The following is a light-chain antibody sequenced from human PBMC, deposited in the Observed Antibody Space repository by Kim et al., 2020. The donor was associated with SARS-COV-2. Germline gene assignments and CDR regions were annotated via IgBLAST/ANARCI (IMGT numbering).Light chain of an antibody. CDR1: QSVSSN. CDR2: GAS. CDR3: QQYNNWPPWT. V-gene: IGKV3-15*01. Sequence: SPGERATLSCRASQSVSSNLAWYQQKPGQAPRLLIYGASTRVTGIPARFSGSGSGTEFTLTISSLQSEDFAVYYCQQYNNWPPWTFGQGTKVDIK. J-gene: IGKJ1*01.